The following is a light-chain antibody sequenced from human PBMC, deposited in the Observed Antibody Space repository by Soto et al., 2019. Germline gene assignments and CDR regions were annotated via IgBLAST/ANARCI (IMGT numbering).Light chain of an antibody. J-gene: IGKJ2*01. Sequence: EIVLTQSPATLSLSPGERATLSCWASQNVDSYLAWYQHKPGQAPRLLSYDAFKRATGIPARFSGSGSGTDFTLTISSLEPEDFAVYYCQQRSHWPLTFGQGTKLEIK. CDR3: QQRSHWPLT. CDR1: QNVDSY. CDR2: DAF. V-gene: IGKV3-11*01.